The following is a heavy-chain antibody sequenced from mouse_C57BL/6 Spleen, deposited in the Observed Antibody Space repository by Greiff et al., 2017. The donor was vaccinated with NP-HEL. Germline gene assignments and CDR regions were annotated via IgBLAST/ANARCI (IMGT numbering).Heavy chain of an antibody. Sequence: VQLQESGAELAKPGASVKLSCKASGYTFTSYWMHWVKQRPGQGLEWIGYINPSSGYTKYNQKFKDKATLTADKSSSTAYMQLSSLTYEDSAVYYCARCYSNLQAWFAYWGQGTLVTVSA. CDR2: INPSSGYT. CDR3: ARCYSNLQAWFAY. D-gene: IGHD2-5*01. V-gene: IGHV1-7*01. CDR1: GYTFTSYW. J-gene: IGHJ3*01.